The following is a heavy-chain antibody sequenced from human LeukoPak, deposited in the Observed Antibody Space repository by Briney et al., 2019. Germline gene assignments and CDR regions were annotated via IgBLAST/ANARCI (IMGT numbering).Heavy chain of an antibody. D-gene: IGHD1-26*01. Sequence: PGGSLRLSCAASGFTFSSYAMHWVRQAPGKGLEWVAVISYDGSNKYYADSVKGRFIISRDNSKNTLYLQMNSLRAEDTAVYYCAKEYSSGSYFDYWGQGTLVTVSS. V-gene: IGHV3-30*04. CDR2: ISYDGSNK. J-gene: IGHJ4*02. CDR3: AKEYSSGSYFDY. CDR1: GFTFSSYA.